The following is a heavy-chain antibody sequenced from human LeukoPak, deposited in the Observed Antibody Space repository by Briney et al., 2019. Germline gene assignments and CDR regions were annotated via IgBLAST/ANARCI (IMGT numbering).Heavy chain of an antibody. V-gene: IGHV3-64D*06. CDR2: IDYNGGTR. Sequence: EGALRLSCSASGFTFNTYTMHWVRQAPGKGLEYVSAIDYNGGTRYYADSVKGRFTISRDNSKSTLYLQMSGLRAEDTAVYYCARPYRSGWCGSFDYWGQGTLVTVS. D-gene: IGHD6-19*01. J-gene: IGHJ4*02. CDR3: ARPYRSGWCGSFDY. CDR1: GFTFNTYT.